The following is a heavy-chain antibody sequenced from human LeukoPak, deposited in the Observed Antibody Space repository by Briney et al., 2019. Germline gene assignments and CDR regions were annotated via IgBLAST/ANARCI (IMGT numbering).Heavy chain of an antibody. V-gene: IGHV4-59*08. CDR2: IHYTGIT. J-gene: IGHJ4*02. D-gene: IGHD5-12*01. Sequence: SETLSLTCTVSGGSFSPYYWSWIRQPPGKGLELIGHIHYTGITYYNAPLRSRTIISLETSKNQFSLRLTSVTAADTAVYHCARGLSGFVANDYWGQGILVSVSS. CDR1: GGSFSPYY. CDR3: ARGLSGFVANDY.